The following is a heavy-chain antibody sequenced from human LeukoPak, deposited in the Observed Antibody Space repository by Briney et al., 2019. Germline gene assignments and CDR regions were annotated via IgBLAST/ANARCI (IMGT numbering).Heavy chain of an antibody. CDR2: INHSGST. CDR1: GGSFSGYY. D-gene: IGHD3-22*01. Sequence: SETLSLTCAVYGGSFSGYYWSWIRQPPGKGLEWIGEINHSGSTNYNPSLKSRVTISVDTSKNQFSLKLSSVTAADTAVYYCARELKSYDSIPRPDYWGQGTLVTVSS. J-gene: IGHJ4*02. CDR3: ARELKSYDSIPRPDY. V-gene: IGHV4-34*01.